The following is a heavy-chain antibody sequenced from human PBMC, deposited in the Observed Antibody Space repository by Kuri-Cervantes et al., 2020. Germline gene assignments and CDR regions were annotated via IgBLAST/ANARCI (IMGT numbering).Heavy chain of an antibody. CDR2: IYYSGST. Sequence: GSLRLSCTVSGGSISSYYWSWIRQPPGKGLEWIGYIYYSGSTNYNPSLKSRVTISVDTSKNQFSLKLSSVTAADTAVYYCARGATMVRGVLMGAFDIWGQGTMVTVSS. V-gene: IGHV4-59*01. CDR3: ARGATMVRGVLMGAFDI. J-gene: IGHJ3*02. D-gene: IGHD3-10*01. CDR1: GGSISSYY.